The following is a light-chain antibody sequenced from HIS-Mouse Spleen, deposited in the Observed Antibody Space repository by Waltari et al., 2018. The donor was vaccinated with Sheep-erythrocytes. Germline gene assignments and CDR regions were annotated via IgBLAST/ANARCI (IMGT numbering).Light chain of an antibody. CDR3: CSYAGSSTPWV. J-gene: IGLJ3*02. CDR2: EGS. V-gene: IGLV2-23*01. Sequence: QSALTQPASVSGSPGQSITIPCPGTSSDVGRYNLVPWYQQHPGKAPKLMIYEGSKRPSGVSNRFSGSKSGNTASLTISGLQAEDEADYYCCSYAGSSTPWVFGGGTKLTVL. CDR1: SSDVGRYNL.